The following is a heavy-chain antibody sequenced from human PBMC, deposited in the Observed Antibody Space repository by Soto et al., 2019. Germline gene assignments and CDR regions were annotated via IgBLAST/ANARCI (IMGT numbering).Heavy chain of an antibody. Sequence: QVQLVQSGAEVKKPGASVKVSCKASGYTFTNCGISGVRQAPGQGLEWMVWISSYNGNTTDAQSFQGRVTITTATAPSQASMELWRLRTVDTAVYYCASGMAPIDDWGQGTLVTVSS. CDR3: ASGMAPIDD. CDR2: ISSYNGNT. V-gene: IGHV1-18*01. CDR1: GYTFTNCG. J-gene: IGHJ4*02.